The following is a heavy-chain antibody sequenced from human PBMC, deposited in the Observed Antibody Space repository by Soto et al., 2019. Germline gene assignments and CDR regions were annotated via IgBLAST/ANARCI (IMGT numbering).Heavy chain of an antibody. D-gene: IGHD2-2*01. CDR1: GLTFSSYW. Sequence: EVQLVESGGGLFQPGGSLRLSCVVPGLTFSSYWMRWVRQAPGKGLEWVANINQDGSESYYVDSVKGRFTISRDNAKNSLYLQMTSLRAEDTAVYYCARPARECSSPGCANWGQGTLVTVSS. J-gene: IGHJ4*02. CDR3: ARPARECSSPGCAN. CDR2: INQDGSES. V-gene: IGHV3-7*01.